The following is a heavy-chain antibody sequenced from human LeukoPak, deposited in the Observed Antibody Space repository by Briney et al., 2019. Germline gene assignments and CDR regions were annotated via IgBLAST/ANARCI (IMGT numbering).Heavy chain of an antibody. J-gene: IGHJ1*01. D-gene: IGHD2-2*01. CDR2: ISSSSSYI. CDR1: GFTFSSYS. CDR3: AREYCSSTSCYQYFQH. V-gene: IGHV3-21*01. Sequence: GGSLRLSCAASGFTFSSYSMNWVRQAPGKGLEWVSSISSSSSYIYYADSVKGRFTISRDNAKNSLYLQMNSLRAEDTAVYYCAREYCSSTSCYQYFQHWGQGTLVTVSS.